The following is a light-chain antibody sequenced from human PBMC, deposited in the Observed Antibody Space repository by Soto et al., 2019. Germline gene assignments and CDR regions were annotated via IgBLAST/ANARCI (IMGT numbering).Light chain of an antibody. CDR1: QSVSSSY. J-gene: IGKJ1*01. V-gene: IGKV3-20*01. CDR2: DAS. CDR3: QQYCSSPWT. Sequence: EIVLTQSPGTLSLSPGERATLSCRASQSVSSSYLAWYQQKPGQAPRLLIYDASSRATGIPHRFSGSGSGTDFTLTISRLEPEDFAVYYCQQYCSSPWTFGQGTKVEIK.